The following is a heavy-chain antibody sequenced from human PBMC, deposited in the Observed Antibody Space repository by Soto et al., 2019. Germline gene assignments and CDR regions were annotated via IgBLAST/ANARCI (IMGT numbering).Heavy chain of an antibody. V-gene: IGHV4-30-4*01. D-gene: IGHD5-12*01. J-gene: IGHJ4*02. CDR3: AREKGYISGPKNFDY. CDR1: GASISSGDYF. CDR2: IYDSGSS. Sequence: SETLSLTCTVSGASISSGDYFWSWIRQSPGKGLQWIGYIYDSGSSYYNPSLKSRVTMSVDTSKDQFSLKLSSVTAADTAVYYCAREKGYISGPKNFDYWGQGTLVTVSS.